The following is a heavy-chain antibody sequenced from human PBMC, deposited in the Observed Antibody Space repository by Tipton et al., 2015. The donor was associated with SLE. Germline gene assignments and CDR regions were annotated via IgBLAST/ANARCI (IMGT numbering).Heavy chain of an antibody. J-gene: IGHJ6*03. Sequence: SLRLSCAASGFTFSSYWMHWVRQAPGKGLVWVSRINSDGSSTRYADSEKGRFTISRDNAKNTLYLQMNSLTAEDTAVYYCTREFPGYYYYLDVWGQGTTVTVSS. CDR2: INSDGSST. V-gene: IGHV3-74*01. D-gene: IGHD3-10*01. CDR1: GFTFSSYW. CDR3: TREFPGYYYYLDV.